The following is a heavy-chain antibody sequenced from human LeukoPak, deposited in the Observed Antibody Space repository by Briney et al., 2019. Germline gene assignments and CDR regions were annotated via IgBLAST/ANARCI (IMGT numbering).Heavy chain of an antibody. V-gene: IGHV3-48*03. CDR3: ARDNYDSSGPYYFDY. CDR2: ISSSGSTI. Sequence: GGSLRLSCAASGFTFSSYEMNWVRQASGKGLEWVSYISSSGSTIYYADSVKGRFTISRDNARNSLYLQMNSLRAEDTAVYYCARDNYDSSGPYYFDYWGQGTLVTVSS. D-gene: IGHD3-22*01. J-gene: IGHJ4*02. CDR1: GFTFSSYE.